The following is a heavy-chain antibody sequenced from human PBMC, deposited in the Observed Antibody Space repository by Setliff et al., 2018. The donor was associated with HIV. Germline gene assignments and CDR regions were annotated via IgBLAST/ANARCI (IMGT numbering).Heavy chain of an antibody. J-gene: IGHJ5*02. Sequence: SETLSLTCFVSGYSISGDYYWGWIRQPPGKGLEWIGSINHRGITYYNPSLKSRVTVSVDTSNNQFSLYLNSVTAADTAVYYCVRVHWFDPWGQGTLVTVSS. D-gene: IGHD3-10*01. CDR3: VRVHWFDP. V-gene: IGHV4-38-2*01. CDR2: INHRGIT. CDR1: GYSISGDYY.